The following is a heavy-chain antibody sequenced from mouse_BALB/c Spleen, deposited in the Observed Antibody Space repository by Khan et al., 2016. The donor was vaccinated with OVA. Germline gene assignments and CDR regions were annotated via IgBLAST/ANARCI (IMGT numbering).Heavy chain of an antibody. Sequence: VQLQQSGPELVKPGASVKVSCKASGYSFTDYNMFWVKQNHGKSLEWIGYIDPYNGGASYNQKFKGKATLTVDKSSSTAFMHLTSLTSAASAVLYWARTDYYGSSDYVDYGDQGTTLTVSS. CDR2: IDPYNGGA. J-gene: IGHJ2*01. CDR3: ARTDYYGSSDYVDY. CDR1: GYSFTDYN. V-gene: IGHV1S135*01. D-gene: IGHD1-1*01.